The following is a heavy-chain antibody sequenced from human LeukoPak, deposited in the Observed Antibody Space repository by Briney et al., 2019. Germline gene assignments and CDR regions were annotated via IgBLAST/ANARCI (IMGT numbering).Heavy chain of an antibody. J-gene: IGHJ3*02. CDR3: ARAMATISRDAFDI. CDR2: INPNSGGT. CDR1: GYTFTGYY. D-gene: IGHD5-24*01. Sequence: ASVKVSCKASGYTFTGYYMHWVRQAPGQGLEWMGWINPNSGGTSYAQKFQGRVTMTRDTSISTAYMELSRLRSDDTAVYYCARAMATISRDAFDIWGQGTMVTVSS. V-gene: IGHV1-2*02.